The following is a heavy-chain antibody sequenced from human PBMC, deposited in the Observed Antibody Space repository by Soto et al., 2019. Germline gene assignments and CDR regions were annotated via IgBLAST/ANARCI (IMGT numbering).Heavy chain of an antibody. Sequence: PGGSLRLSCEGSGFKFNTYGMHWVRQTPGKGLEWVAVIWYGGIKRHYADSVKGRFTISIDNAKNTLYLQMNSLRVDDTAVYFCVRDAGAREVVPFDVWGRGTLVTVYS. V-gene: IGHV3-33*08. CDR2: IWYGGIKR. J-gene: IGHJ4*02. CDR1: GFKFNTYG. CDR3: VRDAGAREVVPFDV. D-gene: IGHD3-9*01.